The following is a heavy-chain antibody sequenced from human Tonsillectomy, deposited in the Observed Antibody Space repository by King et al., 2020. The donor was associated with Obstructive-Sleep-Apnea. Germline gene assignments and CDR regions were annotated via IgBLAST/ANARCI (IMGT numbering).Heavy chain of an antibody. CDR3: ARDRLTKSTDAFDI. V-gene: IGHV3-7*03. Sequence: QLVQSGGGLVQPGGSLRLSCAASGCTFSSYWMSWVRQAPGKGLEWVANIKQDGSEKYYVDSVKGRFTIPRDNAKNSLYLQMNSLRAEDTAVYYCARDRLTKSTDAFDIWGQGTMVTVSS. CDR1: GCTFSSYW. CDR2: IKQDGSEK. J-gene: IGHJ3*02.